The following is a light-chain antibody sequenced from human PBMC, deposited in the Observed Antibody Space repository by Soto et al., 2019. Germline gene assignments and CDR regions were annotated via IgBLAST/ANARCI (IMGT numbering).Light chain of an antibody. V-gene: IGKV3-11*01. CDR1: QSVSSY. CDR3: QQYNNWPFS. Sequence: EIVLTQSPATLSLSPGERSTLSCRASQSVSSYLAWYQQKPGQSPRLLIYDVSIRATGVPARFSGTGSGTGFTLTISGLQSEDSAVYFCQQYNNWPFSFGQGTRLEIK. CDR2: DVS. J-gene: IGKJ5*01.